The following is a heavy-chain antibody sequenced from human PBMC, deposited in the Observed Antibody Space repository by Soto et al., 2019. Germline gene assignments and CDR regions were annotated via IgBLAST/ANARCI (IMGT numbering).Heavy chain of an antibody. CDR2: IYYSGST. Sequence: SETLSLTCTVSGGSISSGGYYWSWIRQHPGKGLEWIGYIYYSGSTYYNPSLKSRVTISVDTSKNQFSLKLSSVTAADTAVYYCARCKGGNYYYYYMDVWGKGTTVTVSS. V-gene: IGHV4-31*03. J-gene: IGHJ6*03. CDR1: GGSISSGGYY. CDR3: ARCKGGNYYYYYMDV.